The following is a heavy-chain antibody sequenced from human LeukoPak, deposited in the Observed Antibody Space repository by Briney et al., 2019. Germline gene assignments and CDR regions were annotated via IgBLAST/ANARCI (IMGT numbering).Heavy chain of an antibody. CDR2: INPNSGGT. CDR1: GYTFTGYY. Sequence: ASVKVSCKASGYTFTGYYMHWVRQAPGQGLEWMGWINPNSGGTNYAQKFQRRVTMTRDTSISTAYMELSRLRSDDTAVYYCARDPSLYSSGWYTVGGNWFDPWAREPWSPSPQ. CDR3: ARDPSLYSSGWYTVGGNWFDP. D-gene: IGHD6-19*01. V-gene: IGHV1-2*02. J-gene: IGHJ5*02.